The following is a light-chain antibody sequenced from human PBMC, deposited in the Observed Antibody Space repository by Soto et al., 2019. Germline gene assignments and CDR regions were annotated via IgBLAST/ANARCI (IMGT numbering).Light chain of an antibody. CDR1: QRGNSK. V-gene: IGKV3-15*01. Sequence: VNTHSTATLSVSPGERAPLSCRASQRGNSKLAWYQQKPGEAPRLLIYGASTRATGIPARCSGSGSGTEFTLTISSLQSEDFAVYFCQQYNNRPPITFGQGTRLEIK. J-gene: IGKJ5*01. CDR2: GAS. CDR3: QQYNNRPPIT.